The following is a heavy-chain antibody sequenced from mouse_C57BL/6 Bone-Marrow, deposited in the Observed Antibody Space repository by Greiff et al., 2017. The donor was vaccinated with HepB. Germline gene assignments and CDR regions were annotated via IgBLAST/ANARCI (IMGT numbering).Heavy chain of an antibody. D-gene: IGHD2-14*01. V-gene: IGHV1-52*01. CDR2: IDPSDSET. J-gene: IGHJ3*01. CDR3: ARYGYWAWFAY. CDR1: GYTFTSYW. Sequence: VQLQQPGAELVRPGSSVKLSCKASGYTFTSYWMHWVKQRPIQGLEWIGNIDPSDSETHYNQKFKDKATLTVDKSSSTAYMQLSSLTSEDSAVYYCARYGYWAWFAYWGQGTLVTVSA.